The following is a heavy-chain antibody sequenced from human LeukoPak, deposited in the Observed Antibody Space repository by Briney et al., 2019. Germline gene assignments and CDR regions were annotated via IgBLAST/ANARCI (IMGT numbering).Heavy chain of an antibody. CDR1: GYTFTGYY. J-gene: IGHJ6*03. CDR3: ARGDNSGWGSSYYYYYMDV. CDR2: INPNSGGT. V-gene: IGHV1-2*02. Sequence: GASVKVSCKASGYTFTGYYMHWGRQAPGQGLEWMGWINPNSGGTNYAQKFQGRVTMTRDTSISTAYMELSRLRSDDTAVYFCARGDNSGWGSSYYYYYMDVWGKGTTVTVSS. D-gene: IGHD6-19*01.